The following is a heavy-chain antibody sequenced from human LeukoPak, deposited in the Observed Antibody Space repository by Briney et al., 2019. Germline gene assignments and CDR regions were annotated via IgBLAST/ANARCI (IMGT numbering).Heavy chain of an antibody. D-gene: IGHD3-16*01. CDR1: GGSISSYY. CDR3: ARSWGGAFDY. J-gene: IGHJ4*02. V-gene: IGHV4-59*01. CDR2: IYYSGST. Sequence: SETLSLTCTVSGGSISSYYWSWIRQPPGKGLEWIGYIYYSGSTNYNPSLKSRVTISVDTSKNQFSLKLSSVTAADTAVYYCARSWGGAFDYWGQGTLVTVTS.